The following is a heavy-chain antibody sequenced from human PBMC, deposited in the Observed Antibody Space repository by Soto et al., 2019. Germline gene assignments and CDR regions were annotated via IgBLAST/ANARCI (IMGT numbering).Heavy chain of an antibody. J-gene: IGHJ4*02. D-gene: IGHD6-13*01. CDR2: IIPIFGTA. CDR1: GGTFSSYA. CDR3: AKDLWYSSSWQNY. V-gene: IGHV1-69*13. Sequence: SVKVSCKASGGTFSSYAISWVRQAPGQGLEWMGGIIPIFGTANYAQKFQGRVTITADESTSTAYMELSSLRSEDTAVYYCAKDLWYSSSWQNYWGQGTLVTVSS.